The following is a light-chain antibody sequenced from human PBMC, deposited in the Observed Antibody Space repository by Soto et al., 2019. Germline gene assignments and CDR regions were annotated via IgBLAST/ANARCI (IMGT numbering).Light chain of an antibody. J-gene: IGKJ4*01. Sequence: EIVLTQSPATLSLSPGERATLSCRASQSVSTDLAWYQQKPGQAPRLLIYDTSNRATGIPARFSGSGSGTDFTLTISSLEPEDFAVYYCHQRSNWPPFTFGGGTKVEIK. CDR2: DTS. CDR3: HQRSNWPPFT. CDR1: QSVSTD. V-gene: IGKV3-11*01.